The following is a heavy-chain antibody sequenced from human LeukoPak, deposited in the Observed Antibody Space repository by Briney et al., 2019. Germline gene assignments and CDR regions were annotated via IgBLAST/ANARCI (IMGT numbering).Heavy chain of an antibody. Sequence: GGSLRLSCIVSGFTFSSYWMSWVRQAPGQGLEWVANMKQDGSEKYYVDSVKGRFTISRDNAMNSLYLQMNSLRAEDTAVYYCARAPYYSHVEFYFDYWGQGTLVTVSS. D-gene: IGHD3-22*01. CDR2: MKQDGSEK. V-gene: IGHV3-7*03. J-gene: IGHJ4*02. CDR1: GFTFSSYW. CDR3: ARAPYYSHVEFYFDY.